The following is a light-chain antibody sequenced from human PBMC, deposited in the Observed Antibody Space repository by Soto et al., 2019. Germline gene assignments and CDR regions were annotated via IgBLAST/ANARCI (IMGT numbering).Light chain of an antibody. CDR1: SSDVGGYNY. J-gene: IGLJ1*01. CDR3: SSYTSSSTPYV. CDR2: DVS. V-gene: IGLV2-14*01. Sequence: QSVLTQPASVSGSPGQSITISCTGTSSDVGGYNYVSWYQQHPGKAPKLMICDVSSRPSGVSNRFSGSKSGNTASLTISGLQAEDEADYYCSSYTSSSTPYVFGTGTKVTVL.